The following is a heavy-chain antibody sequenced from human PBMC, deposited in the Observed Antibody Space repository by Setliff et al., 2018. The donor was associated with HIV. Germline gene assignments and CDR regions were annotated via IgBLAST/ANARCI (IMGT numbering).Heavy chain of an antibody. J-gene: IGHJ4*02. CDR3: ANMGGRYVGYFES. Sequence: SETLSLTCTVSGVSISYYHWSWIRQPPGKGLERIGYISYTGNTNYDPSLASRVTMSIDTSKMQFSLKLTSVSAADTAVYYCANMGGRYVGYFESWGQGTLVTVSS. D-gene: IGHD3-16*01. CDR1: GVSISYYH. CDR2: ISYTGNT. V-gene: IGHV4-59*01.